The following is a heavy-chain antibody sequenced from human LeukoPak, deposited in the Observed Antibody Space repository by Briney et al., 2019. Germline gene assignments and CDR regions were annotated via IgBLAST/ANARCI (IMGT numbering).Heavy chain of an antibody. D-gene: IGHD5-12*01. CDR3: ARDPYPSGYSGYDLVFY. CDR2: ISGSGGST. CDR1: GFTFSSYA. Sequence: GGSLRLSCAASGFTFSSYAMSWVRQAPGKGLEWVSAISGSGGSTYYADSVKGRFTISRDNSKNTLYLQMNSLRAEDTAVYYCARDPYPSGYSGYDLVFYWGQGTLVTVSS. V-gene: IGHV3-23*01. J-gene: IGHJ4*02.